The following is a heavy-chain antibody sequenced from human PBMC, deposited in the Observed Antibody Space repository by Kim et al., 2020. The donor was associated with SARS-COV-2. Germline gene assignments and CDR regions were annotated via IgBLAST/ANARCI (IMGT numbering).Heavy chain of an antibody. V-gene: IGHV4-59*08. CDR1: GGSISSYY. Sequence: SETLSLTCTVSGGSISSYYWSWIRQPPGKGLEWIGYIYYSGSTNYNPSLKSRVTISVDTSKNQFSLKLSSVTAADTAVYYCARWDHCSSTSCYGNWFDPWGHGTLVTVSS. CDR2: IYYSGST. D-gene: IGHD2-2*01. CDR3: ARWDHCSSTSCYGNWFDP. J-gene: IGHJ5*02.